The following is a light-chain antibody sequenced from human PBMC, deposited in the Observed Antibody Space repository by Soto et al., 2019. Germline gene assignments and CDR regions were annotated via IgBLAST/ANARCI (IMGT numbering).Light chain of an antibody. CDR3: QQYGSAPPWT. CDR2: VAS. CDR1: QSVSSSH. Sequence: EIVLTQSPGTLSLSPGERATLSCRASQSVSSSHLAWYQQKPGQAPRLLIYVASSRATGIPDRFSGSGSGTDFALTISRMEPEDFAVYYCQQYGSAPPWTFGQGTKVEVK. V-gene: IGKV3-20*01. J-gene: IGKJ1*01.